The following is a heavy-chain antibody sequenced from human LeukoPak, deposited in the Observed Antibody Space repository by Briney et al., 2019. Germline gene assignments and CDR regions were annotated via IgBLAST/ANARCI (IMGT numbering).Heavy chain of an antibody. CDR1: GFTVSSNY. Sequence: GGSLRLSCAASGFTVSSNYMSWVRQAPGKGLEWVSFIYSGGSTYYADSVKGRFTISRDNSKNTLYLQMNSLRAEDTAVYYCARERGYYDSSGYESVDYWGQGTLVTVSS. V-gene: IGHV3-66*02. D-gene: IGHD3-22*01. CDR2: IYSGGST. J-gene: IGHJ4*02. CDR3: ARERGYYDSSGYESVDY.